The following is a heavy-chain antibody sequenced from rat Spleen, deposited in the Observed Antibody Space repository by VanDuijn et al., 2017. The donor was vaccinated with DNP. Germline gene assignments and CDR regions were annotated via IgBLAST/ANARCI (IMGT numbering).Heavy chain of an antibody. Sequence: EVQLVESGGGLVQPGRSMKLSCVASGFTFSHYYMAWVRQAPTTSLEWVTSITGSGGNTYYPDSVKGRFTISRDNAKNTLYLQMNRLRSEDTATYYCARGNNNYPYWSFDFWGPGTMVTVSS. CDR2: ITGSGGNT. V-gene: IGHV5-25*01. D-gene: IGHD1-10*01. CDR1: GFTFSHYY. CDR3: ARGNNNYPYWSFDF. J-gene: IGHJ1*01.